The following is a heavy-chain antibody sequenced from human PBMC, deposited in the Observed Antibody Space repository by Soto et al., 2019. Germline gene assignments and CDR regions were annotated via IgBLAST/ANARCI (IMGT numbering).Heavy chain of an antibody. CDR1: GFTFSSYS. J-gene: IGHJ3*02. CDR3: ARASRGFGYYDSSGYYQNDAFDI. Sequence: GGSLRLSCAASGFTFSSYSMNWVRQAPGKGLEWVSYISSSSSTIYYADSVKGRFTISRDNAKNSLYLQMNSLRDEDTAVYYCARASRGFGYYDSSGYYQNDAFDIWGQGTMVTVSS. V-gene: IGHV3-48*02. D-gene: IGHD3-22*01. CDR2: ISSSSSTI.